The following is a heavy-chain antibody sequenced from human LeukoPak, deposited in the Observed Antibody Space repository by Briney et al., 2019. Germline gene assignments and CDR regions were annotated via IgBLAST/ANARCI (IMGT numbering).Heavy chain of an antibody. J-gene: IGHJ4*01. CDR2: IGGRGGGT. CDR3: AKWGDYDILTGYYDSDY. CDR1: GFIFSNYA. V-gene: IGHV3-23*01. D-gene: IGHD3-9*01. Sequence: PGGSLRLSFSSSGFIFSNYAMSWVRQAPGKGLEGGSTIGGRGGGTYYADSVKGRFTVSRDDPKNTLYLQMNTLRVEDTAVYYCAKWGDYDILTGYYDSDYWGHGTLVTVSS.